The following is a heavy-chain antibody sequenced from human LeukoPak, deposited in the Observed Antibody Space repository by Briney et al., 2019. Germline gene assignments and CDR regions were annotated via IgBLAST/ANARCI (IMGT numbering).Heavy chain of an antibody. J-gene: IGHJ4*02. CDR3: ARVRGYYDY. CDR2: IYYSGST. CDR1: GGSFSGYY. D-gene: IGHD3-22*01. Sequence: SETLSLTCAVYGGSFSGYYWSWIRQPPGKGLEWIGSIYYSGSTYYNPSLKSRVTISVDTSKNQFSLKLSSVTAADTAVYYCARVRGYYDYWGQGTLVTVSS. V-gene: IGHV4-34*01.